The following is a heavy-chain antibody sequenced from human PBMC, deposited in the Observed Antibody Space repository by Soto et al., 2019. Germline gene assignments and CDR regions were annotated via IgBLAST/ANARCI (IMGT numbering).Heavy chain of an antibody. J-gene: IGHJ3*01. D-gene: IGHD3-16*01. Sequence: QVQLQESGPGLVKPSQTLSLTCTVSGGSISSGYYYWNWIRQPPGKGLEWLGYIFYSGTTQYNPSLKSRVTISADTSKNHFTLELTSVTVADTAVYYCARNFYEDVAYPTDAFDLWGQGTLITVSS. CDR3: ARNFYEDVAYPTDAFDL. V-gene: IGHV4-30-4*01. CDR1: GGSISSGYYY. CDR2: IFYSGTT.